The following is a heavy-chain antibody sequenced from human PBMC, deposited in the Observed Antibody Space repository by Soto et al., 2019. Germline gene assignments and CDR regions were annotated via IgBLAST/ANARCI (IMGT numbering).Heavy chain of an antibody. V-gene: IGHV1-2*02. CDR3: AREYSSTWYPFDY. CDR1: GYTFTGHY. CDR2: INPNSGGT. Sequence: ASVKVSCKASGYTFTGHYMHWVRQAPGQGPEWMGWINPNSGGTNYAQKFQGRVSMTRDTSISAAYMELSRLRSDDTAVYYCAREYSSTWYPFDYWGQGTLVTVSS. J-gene: IGHJ4*02. D-gene: IGHD6-13*01.